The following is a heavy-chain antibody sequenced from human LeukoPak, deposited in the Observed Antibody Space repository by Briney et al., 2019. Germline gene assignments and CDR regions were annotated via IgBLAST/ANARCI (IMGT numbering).Heavy chain of an antibody. CDR1: GFSFSNYW. D-gene: IGHD5-24*01. CDR2: IREDGSGK. J-gene: IGHJ4*02. Sequence: GGPLRLFCAPSGFSFSNYWMTWSRQAPGNGLEWVASIREDGSGKYYVDSVKGRFTISRDNAKTSLSLQTNSLRAEDTALYYCARNVGYTRFDCWGQGTLVTVSS. V-gene: IGHV3-7*01. CDR3: ARNVGYTRFDC.